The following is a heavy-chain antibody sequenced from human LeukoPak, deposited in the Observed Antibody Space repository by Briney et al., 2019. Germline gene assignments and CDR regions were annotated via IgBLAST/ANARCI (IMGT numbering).Heavy chain of an antibody. CDR1: GFSFSGNF. CDR3: ARGGYGWTFNQ. CDR2: ISSHGDTI. J-gene: IGHJ4*02. Sequence: GGSLRLSCAASGFSFSGNFMGWMRQAPGKGPEWVSYISSHGDTIHYSDAVKGRFSISRDNSKRSLYLQMNRLRIDDTAVYYCARGGYGWTFNQWGQGTLVSVSS. V-gene: IGHV3-11*01. D-gene: IGHD2/OR15-2a*01.